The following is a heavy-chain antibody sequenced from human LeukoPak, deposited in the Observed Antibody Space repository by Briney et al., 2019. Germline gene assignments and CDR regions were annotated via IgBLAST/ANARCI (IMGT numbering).Heavy chain of an antibody. D-gene: IGHD2-15*01. CDR1: GGTFSSYA. CDR3: VFVVVVAAGVNMDY. Sequence: SVKVSCKASGGTFSSYAISWVRQAPGQGLEWMGGIIPIFGTANYAQRFQGRVTITTDESTSTAYMELSSLRSEDTAVYYCVFVVVVAAGVNMDYWGQGTLVTVSS. V-gene: IGHV1-69*05. J-gene: IGHJ4*02. CDR2: IIPIFGTA.